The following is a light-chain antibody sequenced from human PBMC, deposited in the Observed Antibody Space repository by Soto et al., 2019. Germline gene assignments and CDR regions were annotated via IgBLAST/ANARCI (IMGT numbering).Light chain of an antibody. CDR2: AAS. J-gene: IGKJ1*01. CDR1: QSISSY. CDR3: QQSYSNPLT. V-gene: IGKV1-39*01. Sequence: DIHMTQSPSSLSASVGYRFTITCRASQSISSYLNWYQQKPGKAPKLLIYAASRLQSGVTSRFSGSGSGTDFTLTISSLQPEDFETYYCQQSYSNPLTFGQGTKVDIK.